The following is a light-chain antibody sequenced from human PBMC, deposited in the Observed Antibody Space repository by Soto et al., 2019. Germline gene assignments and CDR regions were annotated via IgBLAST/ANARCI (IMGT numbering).Light chain of an antibody. J-gene: IGLJ1*01. CDR1: SSDVGGYND. V-gene: IGLV2-14*01. CDR3: TSYAPSGTLV. CDR2: EVT. Sequence: QSALTQPPSASGSPGQSITISCTATSSDVGGYNDVSWYQQYPGKAPKLVIYEVTKRPSTVPHRFSGSKSGNTASLTISGLQAEDEAAYYCTSYAPSGTLVFGSGTKLTVL.